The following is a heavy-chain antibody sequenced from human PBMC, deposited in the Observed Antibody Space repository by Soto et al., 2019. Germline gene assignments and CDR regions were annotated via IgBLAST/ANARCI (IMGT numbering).Heavy chain of an antibody. D-gene: IGHD2-2*01. CDR3: AIYHLELFRFDY. Sequence: GASVKVSCKAYDFSFTSHGISWGRQAPGQGLEWMGWISLYNGNTNYAQQFQGRVTMTTDTSTSTAYMELRSLRSDDTAMYFCAIYHLELFRFDYWGQGTLVTVSS. CDR2: ISLYNGNT. V-gene: IGHV1-18*04. CDR1: DFSFTSHG. J-gene: IGHJ4*02.